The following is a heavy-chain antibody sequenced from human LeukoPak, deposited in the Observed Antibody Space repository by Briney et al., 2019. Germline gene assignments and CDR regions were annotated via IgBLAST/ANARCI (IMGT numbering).Heavy chain of an antibody. CDR3: AKGSSAGRPYYFNY. CDR2: ISHTSEYT. D-gene: IGHD3-10*01. Sequence: GGSLRLSCAASGFTFSSYTMSWVRQAPGKGLEWVSAISHTSEYTYHADSVKGRFTISRDNSKNTLYLQMNSLRAEDTAMYYCAKGSSAGRPYYFNYWGQGTLVTVSS. V-gene: IGHV3-23*01. J-gene: IGHJ4*02. CDR1: GFTFSSYT.